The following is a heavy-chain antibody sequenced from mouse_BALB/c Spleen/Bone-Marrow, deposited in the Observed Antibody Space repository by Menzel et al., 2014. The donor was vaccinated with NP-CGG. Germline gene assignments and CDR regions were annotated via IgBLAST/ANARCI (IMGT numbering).Heavy chain of an antibody. Sequence: EVQVVESGGGLVQPGGSLRLSCATSGFTFTDYYMSWVRQPPGRALEWLGFIRNKANGYTTDYSASVEGRFTISRDNSQSILYLQMNTLRAEDSATYYCARDMCDGLRWYFDVWGAGTTVTVSS. V-gene: IGHV7-3*02. CDR2: IRNKANGYTT. J-gene: IGHJ1*01. CDR1: GFTFTDYY. CDR3: ARDMCDGLRWYFDV. D-gene: IGHD2-3*01.